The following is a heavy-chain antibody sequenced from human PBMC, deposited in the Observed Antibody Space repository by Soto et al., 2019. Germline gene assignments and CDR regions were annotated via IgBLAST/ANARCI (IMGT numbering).Heavy chain of an antibody. D-gene: IGHD2-15*01. Sequence: QVQLVQSGAEVKKPGASVKVSCKASGYTFTSYAMHWVRQTPGQRLEWMGWINAGNGNTKYSQKFQGRVTITRDTSASTAYMDLSSLRSEDTAVYYCARDVYCSGGSCLNFDYWGQGTLVTVSS. J-gene: IGHJ4*02. CDR3: ARDVYCSGGSCLNFDY. CDR1: GYTFTSYA. CDR2: INAGNGNT. V-gene: IGHV1-3*01.